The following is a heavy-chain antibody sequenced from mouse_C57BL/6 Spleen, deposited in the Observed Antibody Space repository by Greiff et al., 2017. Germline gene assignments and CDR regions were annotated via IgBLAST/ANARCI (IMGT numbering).Heavy chain of an antibody. J-gene: IGHJ4*01. D-gene: IGHD2-4*01. CDR2: IYPGSGST. V-gene: IGHV1-55*01. CDR3: ARRDYDYAMDY. Sequence: QVQLQQPGAELVKPGASVKMSCKASGYTFTSYWITWVKQRPGQGLEWIGDIYPGSGSTNYNEKFKGKSTLTVDKSSSTAYMQLSSLTSEDSAVYYCARRDYDYAMDYWGQGTSVTVSS. CDR1: GYTFTSYW.